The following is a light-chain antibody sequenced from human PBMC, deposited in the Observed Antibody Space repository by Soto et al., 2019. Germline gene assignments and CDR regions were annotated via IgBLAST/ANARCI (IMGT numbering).Light chain of an antibody. Sequence: EIVMTQSPATLSVSPGERATLSCRASQSVSSSLAWYQQKPGQAPRLLIYGASTRATDIPARFSGSGSGTEFTLTISSLQSEDFAGYYCQQYNNWPQITFGGGTKVEIK. J-gene: IGKJ4*01. V-gene: IGKV3-15*01. CDR2: GAS. CDR3: QQYNNWPQIT. CDR1: QSVSSS.